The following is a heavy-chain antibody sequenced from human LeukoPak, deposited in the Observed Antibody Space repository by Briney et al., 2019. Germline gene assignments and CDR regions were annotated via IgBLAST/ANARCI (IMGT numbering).Heavy chain of an antibody. D-gene: IGHD3-10*01. CDR2: MSYVGINQ. J-gene: IGHJ4*02. V-gene: IGHV3-30*04. CDR3: ARDGDYFGSGSYVGYYFDY. CDR1: GFTLNDCA. Sequence: GGSLRLSCAASGFTLNDCAMHWVRQAPGKGLEWVAVMSYVGINQYYADSVKGRFTTSRDNSKNTLYLQMDSLRAEDTAVYYCARDGDYFGSGSYVGYYFDYWGQGTLVTVSS.